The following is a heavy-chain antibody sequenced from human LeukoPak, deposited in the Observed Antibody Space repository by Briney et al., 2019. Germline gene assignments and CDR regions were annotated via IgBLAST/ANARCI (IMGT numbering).Heavy chain of an antibody. CDR2: IIPIFGTA. D-gene: IGHD2-2*01. CDR1: GGTFSSYA. CDR3: ASLIRNYCSSTSCPFGQRWVNVHRVRQI. J-gene: IGHJ4*02. Sequence: ASVKVSCKASGGTFSSYAISWVRQAPGQGLEWMGGIIPIFGTANYAQKFQGRVTITADESTSTAYMELSSLRSEDTAVYYCASLIRNYCSSTSCPFGQRWVNVHRVRQIWGQGTLVTGSS. V-gene: IGHV1-69*13.